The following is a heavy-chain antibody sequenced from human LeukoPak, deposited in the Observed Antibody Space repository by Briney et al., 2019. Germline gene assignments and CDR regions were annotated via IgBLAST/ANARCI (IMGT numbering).Heavy chain of an antibody. V-gene: IGHV3-49*03. CDR2: IRSKNYGGTT. D-gene: IGHD3-10*01. CDR1: GFTFGDYA. Sequence: PGGSLRLSCTTSGFTFGDYAMSWFRQAPGKGLEWVGFIRSKNYGGTTEYAASVKGRFTISRDDSKSLAYLQMSSLKTEDTAVYYCTRRSGECSGDAFDIWGQGTMAIVSS. CDR3: TRRSGECSGDAFDI. J-gene: IGHJ3*02.